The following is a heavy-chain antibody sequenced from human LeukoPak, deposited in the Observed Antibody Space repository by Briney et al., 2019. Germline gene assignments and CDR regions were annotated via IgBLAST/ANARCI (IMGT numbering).Heavy chain of an antibody. D-gene: IGHD3-16*01. Sequence: GGSLRLSCAGSGFTFSDTWMTWVRQAPGQGLEWVGRIKSKRAGGTTDYAAPVKGRFTISRDDSQNTLYLQMNSLQTEGTAVYYCATEWYYCLHAWGQGTMVTVSS. CDR3: ATEWYYCLHA. V-gene: IGHV3-15*01. J-gene: IGHJ3*01. CDR1: GFTFSDTW. CDR2: IKSKRAGGTT.